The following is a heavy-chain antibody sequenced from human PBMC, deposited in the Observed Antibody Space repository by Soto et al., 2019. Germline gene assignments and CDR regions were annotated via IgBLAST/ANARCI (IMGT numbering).Heavy chain of an antibody. D-gene: IGHD3-3*01. V-gene: IGHV1-3*01. CDR1: GYTFTSYA. CDR2: INAGNGNT. CDR3: ARDARYDLLCGHRQYYYYMYV. Sequence: GASVKVSCKASGYTFTSYAMHWVRQAPGQRLEWMGWINAGNGNTKYSQKFQGRVTITRDTSASTAYMELSSLRSEDTAVYYCARDARYDLLCGHRQYYYYMYVWGKGSTLTVSS. J-gene: IGHJ6*03.